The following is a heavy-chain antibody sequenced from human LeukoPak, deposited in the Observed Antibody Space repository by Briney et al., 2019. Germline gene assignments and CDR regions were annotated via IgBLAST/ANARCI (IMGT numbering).Heavy chain of an antibody. CDR1: GYIFPNYW. J-gene: IGHJ2*01. CDR2: IHPGDSDT. D-gene: IGHD2-21*02. Sequence: PGESLKISCEASGYIFPNYWIGWVRQVPGKGLDWMGLIHPGDSDTRYSPSFQGQVTISVDKSITTAYLQWSSLQASDTAMYFCARVVVVTATHWYFDLWGRGSLVTVFS. CDR3: ARVVVVTATHWYFDL. V-gene: IGHV5-51*01.